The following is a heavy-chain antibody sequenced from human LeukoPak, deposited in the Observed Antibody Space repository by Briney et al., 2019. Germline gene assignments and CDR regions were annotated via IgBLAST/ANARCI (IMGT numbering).Heavy chain of an antibody. CDR2: IYYSGST. Sequence: SETLSLTCTVSGGSVSSGNYCWSWIRQPPGKGLEWIGYIYYSGSTNYNPALKSRVTISVDTSKNQFSLKLSSVTAADTAVYYCARDPNLNIAPQYYYYGMDVWGQGTTVTVSS. CDR1: GGSVSSGNYC. CDR3: ARDPNLNIAPQYYYYGMDV. D-gene: IGHD6-6*01. J-gene: IGHJ6*02. V-gene: IGHV4-61*01.